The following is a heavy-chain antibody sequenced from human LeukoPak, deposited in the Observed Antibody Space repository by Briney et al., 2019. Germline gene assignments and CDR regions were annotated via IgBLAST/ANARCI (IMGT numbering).Heavy chain of an antibody. Sequence: ASVKVSCKASGYTFTSYGISWVRQAPGQGLEWMGWMNPNSGNTGYARKFQGRVTMTRNTSISTAYMELSSLRSEDTAVYYCARNYGSGSYTIWFDPWGQGTLVTVSS. V-gene: IGHV1-8*02. D-gene: IGHD3-10*01. CDR1: GYTFTSYG. J-gene: IGHJ5*02. CDR2: MNPNSGNT. CDR3: ARNYGSGSYTIWFDP.